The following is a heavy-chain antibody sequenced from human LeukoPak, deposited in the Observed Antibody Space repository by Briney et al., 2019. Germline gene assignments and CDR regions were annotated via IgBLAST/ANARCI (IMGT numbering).Heavy chain of an antibody. CDR1: GFTFSSYV. D-gene: IGHD2/OR15-2a*01. Sequence: GGSLRLSCAASGFTFSSYVMSWVRQAPGKGLEWVSAISGGGGSTYYADSVKGRFTISGDNSKNTLSLQMNSLRAEDTAVYYCVKDALVVPVSMGPPEVDYWGQGTLVTVSS. CDR2: ISGGGGST. V-gene: IGHV3-23*01. J-gene: IGHJ4*02. CDR3: VKDALVVPVSMGPPEVDY.